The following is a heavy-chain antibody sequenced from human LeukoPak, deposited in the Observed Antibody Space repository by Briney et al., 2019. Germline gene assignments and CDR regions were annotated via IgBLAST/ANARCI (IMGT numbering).Heavy chain of an antibody. Sequence: GASVKVSCKASGYTFTGYYMHWVRQAPGQGLEWMGWINPNSGGTNYAQKFQGRVTMTRDTSISTAYMELSGLRSDDTAVYYCARVEYSSSYPRFDYWGQGTLVTVSS. CDR2: INPNSGGT. V-gene: IGHV1-2*02. J-gene: IGHJ4*02. CDR1: GYTFTGYY. D-gene: IGHD6-6*01. CDR3: ARVEYSSSYPRFDY.